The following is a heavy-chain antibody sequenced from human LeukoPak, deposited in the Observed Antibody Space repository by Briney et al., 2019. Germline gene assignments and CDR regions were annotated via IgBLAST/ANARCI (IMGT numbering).Heavy chain of an antibody. Sequence: GGSLRLSCAASGFTFTNAWMSWVRQAPGKGLEWVGRIRSKTDGGTTDYAAPVKGRCTISRDDSKNTLYLQMNSLKTEDTAVYYCTTEDYDYVWGSYRHDYWGQGTLVTVSS. CDR3: TTEDYDYVWGSYRHDY. CDR1: GFTFTNAW. V-gene: IGHV3-15*01. J-gene: IGHJ4*02. D-gene: IGHD3-16*02. CDR2: IRSKTDGGTT.